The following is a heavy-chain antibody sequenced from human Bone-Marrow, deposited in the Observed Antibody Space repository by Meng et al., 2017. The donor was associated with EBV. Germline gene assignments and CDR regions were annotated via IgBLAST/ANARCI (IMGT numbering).Heavy chain of an antibody. V-gene: IGHV4-59*01. CDR2: FYYSGST. CDR3: VRMGGYADH. J-gene: IGHJ4*02. D-gene: IGHD5-12*01. CDR1: GASISTIY. Sequence: VQVQESGPGLVNPSETLSLTFTVSGASISTIYWSWIRQPPGKGLELLGFFYYSGSTSYNPSLKSRVTISIDTSKNQFSLKLSSVTAADTAVYYCVRMGGYADHWGQGTLVTVSS.